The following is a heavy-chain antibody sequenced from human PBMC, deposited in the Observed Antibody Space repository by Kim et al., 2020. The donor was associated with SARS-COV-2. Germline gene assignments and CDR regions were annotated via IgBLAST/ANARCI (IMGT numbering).Heavy chain of an antibody. CDR1: GFTFSSYD. J-gene: IGHJ6*02. CDR3: ARVEKYCSSTSCSFPRYGMDV. V-gene: IGHV3-13*01. D-gene: IGHD2-2*01. CDR2: IGTAGDT. Sequence: GGSLRLSCAASGFTFSSYDMHWVRQATGKGLEWVSAIGTAGDTYYPGSVKGRFTISRENAKNSLYLQMNSLRAGDTAVYYCARVEKYCSSTSCSFPRYGMDVWGQGTTVTVSS.